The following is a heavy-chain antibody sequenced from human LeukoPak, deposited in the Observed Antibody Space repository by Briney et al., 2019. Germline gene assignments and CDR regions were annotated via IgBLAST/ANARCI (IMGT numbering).Heavy chain of an antibody. D-gene: IGHD3-10*01. J-gene: IGHJ5*01. CDR1: GFTFSSYA. CDR3: AKRSETGADWFDS. Sequence: GGSLRLSCAASGFTFSSYAMSWVRQAPGKGLEWVSVLSVSGGYTYYADSVKGRFTVSRDNSKNTLYLQMNSLRAEDTAVYYCAKRSETGADWFDSWGQGTLVTVSS. CDR2: LSVSGGYT. V-gene: IGHV3-23*01.